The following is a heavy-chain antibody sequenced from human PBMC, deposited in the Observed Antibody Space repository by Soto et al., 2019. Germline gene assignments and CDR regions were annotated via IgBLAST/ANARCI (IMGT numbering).Heavy chain of an antibody. V-gene: IGHV1-69*13. CDR3: AREGGYYYDSSGYYRTVGYYYGMDV. D-gene: IGHD3-22*01. J-gene: IGHJ6*02. CDR1: GGTFSSYA. Sequence: GASENVSCKASGGTFSSYAISWVRQAPGQGLEWMGGIIPIFGTANYAQKFQGRVTITADESTSTAYMELSSLRSEDTAVYYCAREGGYYYDSSGYYRTVGYYYGMDVWGQGTTVTVSS. CDR2: IIPIFGTA.